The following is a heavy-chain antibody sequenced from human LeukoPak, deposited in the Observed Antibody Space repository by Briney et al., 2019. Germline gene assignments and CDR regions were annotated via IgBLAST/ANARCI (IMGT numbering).Heavy chain of an antibody. D-gene: IGHD2-2*01. CDR3: ATTIPPAAFDI. CDR1: GYTFTVYY. V-gene: IGHV1-2*02. CDR2: INPNSGGT. Sequence: ASVRVSCKASGYTFTVYYMHWVRQAPGQGLEWMGWINPNSGGTNYAQKFQGRVTMTRDTSISTAYMELSRLRSDDTAVYYCATTIPPAAFDIWGQGTMVTVSS. J-gene: IGHJ3*02.